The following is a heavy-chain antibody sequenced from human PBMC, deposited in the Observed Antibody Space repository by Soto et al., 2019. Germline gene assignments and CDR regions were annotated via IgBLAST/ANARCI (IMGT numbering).Heavy chain of an antibody. CDR3: AAVRMMAGTIAFDI. Sequence: SVKVSCKASGFTFTSSAVQWVRQARGQRLEWIGWIVVGSGNTNYAQKFQERVTITRDMSTSTAYMELSSLRSEDTAVYYCAAVRMMAGTIAFDIWGQGTMVTVSS. CDR2: IVVGSGNT. CDR1: GFTFTSSA. V-gene: IGHV1-58*01. J-gene: IGHJ3*02. D-gene: IGHD6-19*01.